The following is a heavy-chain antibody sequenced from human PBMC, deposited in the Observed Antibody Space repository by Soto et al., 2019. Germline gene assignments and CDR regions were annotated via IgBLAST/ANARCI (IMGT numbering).Heavy chain of an antibody. CDR1: GNTFSGHY. D-gene: IGHD3-16*01. J-gene: IGHJ6*01. Sequence: QVQLVQSGAEVKKPGASVKVSCRASGNTFSGHYMHWVRQAPGQGLEWMGWINPNSGGTKYAQKFKGWVTMTRDTSISTVYMELNRLRSDDTAVYYCARGSTYPWGEYGMDVWGPGTTVTVSA. V-gene: IGHV1-2*04. CDR2: INPNSGGT. CDR3: ARGSTYPWGEYGMDV.